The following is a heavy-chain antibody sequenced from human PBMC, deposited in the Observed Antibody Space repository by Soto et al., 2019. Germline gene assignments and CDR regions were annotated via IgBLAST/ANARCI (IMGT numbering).Heavy chain of an antibody. CDR3: AKVIGRVAAAGSPYYYYGMDV. Sequence: ETLSLTCTVSGGSISSSSYYLGWVRPAPGKGLEWVSAISGSGGSTYYADSVKGRFTISRDNSKNTLYLQMNSLRAEDTAVYYCAKVIGRVAAAGSPYYYYGMDVWGQGTTVTVSS. CDR2: ISGSGGST. D-gene: IGHD6-13*01. CDR1: GGSISSSSYY. J-gene: IGHJ6*02. V-gene: IGHV3-23*01.